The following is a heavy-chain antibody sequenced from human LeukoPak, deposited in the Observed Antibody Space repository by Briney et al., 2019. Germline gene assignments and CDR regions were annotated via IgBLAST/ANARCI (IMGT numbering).Heavy chain of an antibody. CDR1: GGSFSGYY. D-gene: IGHD2-15*01. Sequence: SETLSLTCAVYGGSFSGYYWSWIRQPPGKGLEWIGEINHSGSTNYNPSLKSRVTISVGTSKNQFSLKLSSVTAADTAVYYCARGRTSRYCSGGSCYSSLRWFDPWGQGTLVTASS. CDR3: ARGRTSRYCSGGSCYSSLRWFDP. J-gene: IGHJ5*02. V-gene: IGHV4-34*01. CDR2: INHSGST.